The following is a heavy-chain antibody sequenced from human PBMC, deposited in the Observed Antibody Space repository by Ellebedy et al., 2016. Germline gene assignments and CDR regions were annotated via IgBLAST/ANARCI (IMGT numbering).Heavy chain of an antibody. CDR2: VSYGGGSTT. CDR1: GFTFRDYA. D-gene: IGHD1-14*01. CDR3: VREWTGKSQDFDY. V-gene: IGHV3-30-3*01. Sequence: GGSLRLSCAASGFTFRDYAIHWVRQAPGKGLEWVAVVSYGGGSTTYYADSVKRRFLISRDSSNNTVYLQMNSLRPEDSAIYYCVREWTGKSQDFDYWGQGTLVTVSS. J-gene: IGHJ4*02.